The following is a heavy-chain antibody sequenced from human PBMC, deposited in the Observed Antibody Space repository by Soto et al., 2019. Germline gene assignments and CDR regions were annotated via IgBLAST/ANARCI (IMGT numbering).Heavy chain of an antibody. V-gene: IGHV1-3*05. CDR2: INAGNGNS. CDR3: STSTYFSIATCYQWYGMDV. J-gene: IGHJ6*02. Sequence: QVQLVQSGAEEKKPGASVKVSCKASGYPFSNYAMHWVRQAPGQGLEWMGWINAGNGNSKYSQKFQGRVTITRDTSANTAYMELDSLRSEDTAVYYCSTSTYFSIATCYQWYGMDVWVQGTTGTVAS. D-gene: IGHD2-2*01. CDR1: GYPFSNYA.